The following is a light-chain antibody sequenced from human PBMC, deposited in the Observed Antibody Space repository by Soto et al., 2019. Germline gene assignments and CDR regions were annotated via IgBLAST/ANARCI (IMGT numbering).Light chain of an antibody. Sequence: DIQMTQSPSTLSASVGDRVTITCRASQGITIWLAWYQQKAGKAPKLLIYKASSLESGVPSRFSGSGSGTEFTLTISSLQPDDFATYYCQQYNSYSWTFGQGTKVEIK. CDR2: KAS. V-gene: IGKV1-5*03. J-gene: IGKJ1*01. CDR1: QGITIW. CDR3: QQYNSYSWT.